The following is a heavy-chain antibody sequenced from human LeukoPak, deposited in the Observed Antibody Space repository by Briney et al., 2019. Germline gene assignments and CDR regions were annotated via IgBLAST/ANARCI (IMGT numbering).Heavy chain of an antibody. J-gene: IGHJ4*02. Sequence: SETLSLTCTVSGYSISSHYYWGWIRQPPGKGLEWIGSIFHIGSTYYNPSLKSRVTISVDTSKNQFSLNLSSVTAADTAVYYCASQRYSSGWYDYWGQGTLVTVSS. D-gene: IGHD6-19*01. CDR2: IFHIGST. CDR1: GYSISSHYY. CDR3: ASQRYSSGWYDY. V-gene: IGHV4-38-2*02.